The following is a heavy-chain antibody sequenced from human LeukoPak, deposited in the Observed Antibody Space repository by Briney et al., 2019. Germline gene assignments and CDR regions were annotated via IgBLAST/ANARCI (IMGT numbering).Heavy chain of an antibody. J-gene: IGHJ3*02. Sequence: PSETLSLTCAVSGYSISSGYYWGWIRQPPGKGLEWIGSIRHSGSTYYNPSLKSRVTISVDTSKNQFSLKLSSVTAADTAVYYCARVLWFGESIWGQGTMVTVSS. V-gene: IGHV4-38-2*01. CDR2: IRHSGST. CDR1: GYSISSGYY. D-gene: IGHD3-10*01. CDR3: ARVLWFGESI.